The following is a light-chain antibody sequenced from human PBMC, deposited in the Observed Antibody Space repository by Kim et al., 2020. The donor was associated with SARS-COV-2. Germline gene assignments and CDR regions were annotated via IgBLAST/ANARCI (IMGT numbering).Light chain of an antibody. CDR3: QQYGSS. V-gene: IGKV3-20*01. CDR2: GAS. Sequence: LPLSPGERAPLSCRASQSVSSSYLAWYQQNPGQAPRLLIYGASSRATGIPDRFSGSGSGTDFTLTISRLEPEDFAVYYCQQYGSSFGGGTKVDIK. J-gene: IGKJ4*01. CDR1: QSVSSSY.